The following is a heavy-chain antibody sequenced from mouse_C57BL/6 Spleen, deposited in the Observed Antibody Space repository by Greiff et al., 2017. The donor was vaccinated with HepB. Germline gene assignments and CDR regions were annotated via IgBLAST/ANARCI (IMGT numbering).Heavy chain of an antibody. D-gene: IGHD2-3*01. V-gene: IGHV5-17*01. CDR2: ISSGSSTI. J-gene: IGHJ4*01. CDR1: GFTFSDYG. CDR3: AREEWLLRAMDY. Sequence: EVKLMESGGGLVKPGGSLKLSCAASGFTFSDYGMHWVRQAPEKGLEWVAYISSGSSTIYYADTVKGRFTISRDNAKNTLFLQMTSLRSEDTAMYYCAREEWLLRAMDYWGQGTSVTVSS.